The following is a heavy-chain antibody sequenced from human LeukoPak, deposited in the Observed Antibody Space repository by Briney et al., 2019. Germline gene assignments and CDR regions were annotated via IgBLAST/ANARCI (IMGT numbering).Heavy chain of an antibody. Sequence: GGSLRLSCAASGFTFSSYSMNWVRQAPGKGLEWVSYISSSSSTIYYADSVKGRFTISRDNAKNSLYLQMNSLRAEDTALYYCAKDGYYDILTGFRFDYWGQGTLVTVSS. CDR1: GFTFSSYS. V-gene: IGHV3-48*04. CDR3: AKDGYYDILTGFRFDY. D-gene: IGHD3-9*01. J-gene: IGHJ4*02. CDR2: ISSSSSTI.